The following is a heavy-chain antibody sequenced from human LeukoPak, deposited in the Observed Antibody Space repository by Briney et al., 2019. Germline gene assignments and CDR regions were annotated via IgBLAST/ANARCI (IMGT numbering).Heavy chain of an antibody. D-gene: IGHD3-3*01. Sequence: SVKVSCKASGYTLSNYYVHWVRQAPGQGLEWMGGIIPIFGTANYAQKFQGRVTITADESTSTAYMELSSLRSEDTAVYYCARGAPRITIFGVVTYFDYWGQGTLVTVSS. CDR2: IIPIFGTA. V-gene: IGHV1-69*13. J-gene: IGHJ4*02. CDR1: GYTLSNYY. CDR3: ARGAPRITIFGVVTYFDY.